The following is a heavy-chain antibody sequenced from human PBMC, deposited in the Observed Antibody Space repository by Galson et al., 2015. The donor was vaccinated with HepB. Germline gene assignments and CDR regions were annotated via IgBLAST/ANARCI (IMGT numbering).Heavy chain of an antibody. CDR3: ARALGAHRPAAGTGLYYYYYYMDV. D-gene: IGHD6-13*01. CDR2: INSGGST. V-gene: IGHV3-66*01. J-gene: IGHJ6*03. Sequence: SLRLSCAASGFTVSSNYMSWVRQAPGKGLEWVSVINSGGSTYYADSVKGRFTISRDNSKNTLYLQMNSLRAEDTAVYYCARALGAHRPAAGTGLYYYYYYMDVWGKGTTVTVSS. CDR1: GFTVSSNY.